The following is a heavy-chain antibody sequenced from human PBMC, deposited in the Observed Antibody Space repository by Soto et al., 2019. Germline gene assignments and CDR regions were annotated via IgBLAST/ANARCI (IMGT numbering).Heavy chain of an antibody. CDR2: ISYDGSNK. J-gene: IGHJ6*02. CDR3: ARGDDFWSGYPVFGYYGMDV. D-gene: IGHD3-3*01. V-gene: IGHV3-30-3*01. CDR1: GFTFSSYA. Sequence: GGSLRLSCAASGFTFSSYAMHWVRQAPGKGLEWVAVISYDGSNKYYADSGKGRFTISRDNSKNTLYLQMNSLRAEDTAVYYCARGDDFWSGYPVFGYYGMDVWGQGTTVTVSS.